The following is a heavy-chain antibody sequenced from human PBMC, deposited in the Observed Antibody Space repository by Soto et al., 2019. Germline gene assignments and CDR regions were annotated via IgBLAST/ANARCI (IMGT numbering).Heavy chain of an antibody. J-gene: IGHJ6*02. Sequence: GESLKISCKVSGYSFTSYRISWVRQMPGKGLEWMGRIDPSDSYTNYSPSFQGHVTISADKSISTAYLQWSSLKASDTAMYYCARSVAARYYGMDVWGQGTTVTVSS. CDR1: GYSFTSYR. V-gene: IGHV5-10-1*01. CDR3: ARSVAARYYGMDV. D-gene: IGHD6-6*01. CDR2: IDPSDSYT.